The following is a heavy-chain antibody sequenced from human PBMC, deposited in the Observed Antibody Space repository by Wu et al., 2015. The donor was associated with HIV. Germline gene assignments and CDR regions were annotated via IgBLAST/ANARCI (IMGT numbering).Heavy chain of an antibody. CDR3: AATGIAVAGTYYYYYYMDV. J-gene: IGHJ6*03. Sequence: QVQLVQSGAEVKKPGSSVKVSCKASGGTFSSYAISWVRQAPGQGLEWMGGIIPIFGTANYAQKFQGRATITADESTSTAYMELSSLRSEDTAVYYCAATGIAVAGTYYYYYYMDVWGKGTTVTGLL. CDR2: IIPIFGTA. CDR1: GGTFSSYA. D-gene: IGHD6-19*01. V-gene: IGHV1-69*12.